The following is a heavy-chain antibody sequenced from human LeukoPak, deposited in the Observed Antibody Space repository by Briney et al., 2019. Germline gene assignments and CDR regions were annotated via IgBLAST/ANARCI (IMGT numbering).Heavy chain of an antibody. CDR2: IYTSGTT. CDR3: ARANYDGSDY. D-gene: IGHD3-22*01. J-gene: IGHJ4*02. V-gene: IGHV4-4*07. CDR1: GGSISSYY. Sequence: SETLSLTCTVSGGSISSYYWSWIRQPAGKGLEWIGRIYTSGTTTYNPSLKSRVTMSVDTSKNQFSLKMRSVTAADTAVYYCARANYDGSDYWGQGTLVTVSS.